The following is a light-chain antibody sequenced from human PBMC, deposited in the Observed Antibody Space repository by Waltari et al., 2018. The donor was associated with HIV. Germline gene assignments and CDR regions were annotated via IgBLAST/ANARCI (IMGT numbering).Light chain of an antibody. CDR1: SSYVGNINL. J-gene: IGLJ2*01. CDR3: SSYGGSSIWL. V-gene: IGLV2-23*01. CDR2: EAI. Sequence: QSALTQPAPAPGSPGPPIPIPATATSSYVGNINLVPWYQQHPGKAPKLIIYEAIQRPSGVAERIAGSKSASTASLTISGLQADDEADYFCSSYGGSSIWLFGGGTKLTVL.